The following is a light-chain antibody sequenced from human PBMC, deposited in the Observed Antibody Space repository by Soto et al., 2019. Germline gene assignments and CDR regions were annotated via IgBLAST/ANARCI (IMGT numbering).Light chain of an antibody. V-gene: IGKV3-20*01. J-gene: IGKJ4*01. CDR2: GAS. Sequence: EIVLTQSPGALSLSPGERATLSCRASQSVSNSHSAWYQQKPGQAPRLLIYGASNRATGVSDRFSGSGSGTDFTLTMTRLEPEDSAVYYCQQYDRSPLFGGGTKVEI. CDR3: QQYDRSPL. CDR1: QSVSNSH.